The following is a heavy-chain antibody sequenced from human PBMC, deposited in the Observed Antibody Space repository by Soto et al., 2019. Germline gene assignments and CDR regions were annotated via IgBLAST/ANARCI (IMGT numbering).Heavy chain of an antibody. Sequence: ASVKVSCKASGYTFTSYDINWVRQATGQGLEWVGWMNPNSGNTAYSQKFQGRVTMTRNTSLNTAYMELSSLRSEDTAVYYCARVSSAAYVWFVPWGDGPLVTV. CDR2: MNPNSGNT. J-gene: IGHJ5*02. D-gene: IGHD6-6*01. CDR3: ARVSSAAYVWFVP. V-gene: IGHV1-8*01. CDR1: GYTFTSYD.